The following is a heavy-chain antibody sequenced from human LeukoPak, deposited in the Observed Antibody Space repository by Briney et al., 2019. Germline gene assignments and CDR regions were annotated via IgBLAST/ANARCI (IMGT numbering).Heavy chain of an antibody. CDR1: GFTFSSYG. Sequence: QPGGSLRLSCAASGFTFSSYGMHWVRQAPGKGLEWVSAISGSGGSTYYADSVKGRFTISRDNSKNTLYLQMNSLRAEDTAVYYCAKDPTDFDSSGQMYFDYWGQGSLVTVSS. V-gene: IGHV3-23*01. J-gene: IGHJ4*02. D-gene: IGHD3-22*01. CDR3: AKDPTDFDSSGQMYFDY. CDR2: ISGSGGST.